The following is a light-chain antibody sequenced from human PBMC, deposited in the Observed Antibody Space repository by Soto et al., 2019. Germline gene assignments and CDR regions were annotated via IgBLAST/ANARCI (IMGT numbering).Light chain of an antibody. V-gene: IGKV1-39*01. Sequence: DIQMTQSPSSLSASVGDRVTITCRASQSITIYLNWYQQKPGEAPNLLIFGASTLQSGVPSRFSGSGSGTDFTLTISSLQPEDFATYYCQQSYNTPRTFGQGTKVDIK. CDR3: QQSYNTPRT. J-gene: IGKJ1*01. CDR2: GAS. CDR1: QSITIY.